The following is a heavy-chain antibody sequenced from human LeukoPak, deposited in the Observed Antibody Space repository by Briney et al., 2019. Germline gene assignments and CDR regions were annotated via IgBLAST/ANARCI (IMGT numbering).Heavy chain of an antibody. CDR2: ISAYTGDT. CDR1: GYTFTNYG. D-gene: IGHD2-21*02. J-gene: IGHJ5*02. CDR3: ARGLGLRLRPSRFDP. V-gene: IGHV1-18*01. Sequence: ASVNVSCKTSGYTFTNYGIGWVRQAPGQGLEWMGWISAYTGDTHYVQKFHDRVTMTIDTSTNTAYMQLTTLTSDDTAVYYCARGLGLRLRPSRFDPWRQGTLVTVSS.